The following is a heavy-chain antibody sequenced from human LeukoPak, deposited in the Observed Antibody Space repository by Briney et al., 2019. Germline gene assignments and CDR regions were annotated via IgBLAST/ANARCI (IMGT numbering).Heavy chain of an antibody. D-gene: IGHD3-22*01. CDR2: MNPNSGNT. CDR1: GYTFTSYD. V-gene: IGHV1-8*03. CDR3: ARSDSSGYCSRFDY. Sequence: GASVKVSCKASGYTFTSYDINWVRQATGQGLEWMGWMNPNSGNTGYAQKFQGRVTITRNTSISTAYMELSSLRSEDTAVYYCARSDSSGYCSRFDYWGQGTLVTVSS. J-gene: IGHJ4*02.